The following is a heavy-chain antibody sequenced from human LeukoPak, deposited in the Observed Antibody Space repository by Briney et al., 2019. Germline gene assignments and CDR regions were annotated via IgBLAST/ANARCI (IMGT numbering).Heavy chain of an antibody. CDR1: GFTFSTYD. CDR2: VGTASDT. Sequence: GGSLRLSCETSGFTFSTYDMHWVRQTAGKGLEWVSTVGTASDTFYPDSVRGRFTISRDNAKNSLCLQMNSLRPGDTALYFCTRGGPDGDYFDFWGQGTLVTVSS. V-gene: IGHV3-13*01. J-gene: IGHJ4*02. CDR3: TRGGPDGDYFDF. D-gene: IGHD3-16*01.